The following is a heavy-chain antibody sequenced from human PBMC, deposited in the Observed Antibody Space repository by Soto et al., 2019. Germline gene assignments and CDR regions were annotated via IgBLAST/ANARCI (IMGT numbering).Heavy chain of an antibody. CDR3: ARVRDRQWLVLDAFDI. Sequence: SETLSLTCAVSGGSTSSRKWWSWVRQPPGKGLEWIGEIYHSGSTNYNPSLKSRVTISIDKSKNQFSLKLSSVTAADTAVYYCARVRDRQWLVLDAFDIWGQGTMVTVSS. J-gene: IGHJ3*02. CDR1: GGSTSSRKW. D-gene: IGHD6-19*01. CDR2: IYHSGST. V-gene: IGHV4-4*02.